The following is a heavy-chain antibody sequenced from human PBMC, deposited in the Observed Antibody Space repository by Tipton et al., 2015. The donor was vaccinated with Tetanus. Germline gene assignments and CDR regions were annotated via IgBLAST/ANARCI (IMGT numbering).Heavy chain of an antibody. Sequence: SLRLSCAASGFTFSSYSMNWVRQAPGKGLEWVSSISSSSSYIYYADSVKGRFTISRDNAKNSLYLQMNSLRAEDTAVYYCARDYSLTDSSGYHFDYWGQGTLVTVSS. CDR3: ARDYSLTDSSGYHFDY. CDR1: GFTFSSYS. CDR2: ISSSSSYI. D-gene: IGHD3-22*01. J-gene: IGHJ4*02. V-gene: IGHV3-21*01.